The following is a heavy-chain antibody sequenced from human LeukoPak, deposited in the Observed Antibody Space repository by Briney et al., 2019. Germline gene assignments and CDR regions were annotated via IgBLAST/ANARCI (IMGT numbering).Heavy chain of an antibody. Sequence: SETRSLTCTVSGGSISTYYWSWIRQPAGNGLEWIGRIYPRGSSNYNPSLKSRVTMSVDTSKNQFSLKLNSVTAADTAVYFCARGRYCTRTSCSGGDAFDIWGQGTMVTVSS. D-gene: IGHD2-2*01. CDR2: IYPRGSS. J-gene: IGHJ3*02. CDR1: GGSISTYY. V-gene: IGHV4-4*07. CDR3: ARGRYCTRTSCSGGDAFDI.